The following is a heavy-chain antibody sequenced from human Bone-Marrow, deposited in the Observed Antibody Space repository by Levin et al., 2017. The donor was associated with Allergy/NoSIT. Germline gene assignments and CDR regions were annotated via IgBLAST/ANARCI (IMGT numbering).Heavy chain of an antibody. V-gene: IGHV1-69*08. Sequence: KISCKASGVALDTYSFSWVRQAPGQGLEWMGRIIPLFGRPTYAQRFQGRVTITADKSTKTVYMELSSLGFGDTAVYFCAREDWELHYFDYWGQGTLVTVSS. CDR2: IIPLFGRP. J-gene: IGHJ4*02. CDR3: AREDWELHYFDY. CDR1: GVALDTYS. D-gene: IGHD1-26*01.